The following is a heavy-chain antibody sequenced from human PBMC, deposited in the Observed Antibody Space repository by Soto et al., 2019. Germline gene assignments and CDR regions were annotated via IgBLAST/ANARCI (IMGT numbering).Heavy chain of an antibody. V-gene: IGHV3-30*18. J-gene: IGHJ4*02. D-gene: IGHD3-10*01. CDR2: ISYDGSNK. CDR3: VKDMSYCGSGGQAFDY. Sequence: QVQLVESGGGVVQPGRSLRLSCAASGFTFSTYGMHWVRQAPGKGLEWVAVISYDGSNKYYADSVKGRFTISRDNSKNTMFMQMNSLRAEETAVYYCVKDMSYCGSGGQAFDYWGQGTLVTVSS. CDR1: GFTFSTYG.